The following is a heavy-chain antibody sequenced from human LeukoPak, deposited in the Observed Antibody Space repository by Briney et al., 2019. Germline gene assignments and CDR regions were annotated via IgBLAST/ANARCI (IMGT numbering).Heavy chain of an antibody. J-gene: IGHJ4*02. V-gene: IGHV3-7*01. Sequence: GGSLRLSCAASGFKFSSNWMSWVRQAPGKGLEWVANIKQDGSEKYYVDFVKGRFTIPRDNAKNSLYLQMNSLRAEDTAVYYCAREGPSVTPYYWGQGTLVTVSS. CDR2: IKQDGSEK. CDR1: GFKFSSNW. D-gene: IGHD4-17*01. CDR3: AREGPSVTPYY.